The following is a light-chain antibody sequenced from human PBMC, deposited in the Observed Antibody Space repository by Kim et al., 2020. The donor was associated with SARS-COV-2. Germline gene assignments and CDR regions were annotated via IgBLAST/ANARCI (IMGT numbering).Light chain of an antibody. J-gene: IGLJ2*01. CDR3: QVWDNGSDQEV. V-gene: IGLV3-21*04. CDR2: YDS. Sequence: PGKTGRITCGGNNIGSKSVDWYQQKPGQAPVLVIYYDSDRPSGIPERFSGSNSGTTATLTINRVEAGDEADYYCQVWDNGSDQEVFGGGTQLTVL. CDR1: NIGSKS.